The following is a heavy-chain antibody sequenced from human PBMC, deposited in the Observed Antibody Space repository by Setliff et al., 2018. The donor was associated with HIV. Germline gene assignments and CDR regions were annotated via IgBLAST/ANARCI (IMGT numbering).Heavy chain of an antibody. J-gene: IGHJ4*02. D-gene: IGHD3-22*01. CDR1: GFTFSSYW. V-gene: IGHV3-74*01. CDR2: MNTDGSST. CDR3: VRGSGYYYFDN. Sequence: PGGSLRLSCAASGFTFSSYWMHWVRQAPGKGLVWVSGMNTDGSSTRYADSVKGRFTISRDNAKNMLYLQMNSLSADDTAVYYCVRGSGYYYFDNWGQGALVTVSS.